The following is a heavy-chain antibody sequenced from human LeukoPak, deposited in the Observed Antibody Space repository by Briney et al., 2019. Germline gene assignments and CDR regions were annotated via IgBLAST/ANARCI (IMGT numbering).Heavy chain of an antibody. CDR1: GFTFGYYA. CDR3: TRDLSPTYYADTSGYYRDLFDY. Sequence: GGSLRLSCTASGFTFGYYAMSWVRQPPGKGLEWVGFVRTKAYGGTTEYAASVKGRFTISRDDSKSIAYMQMNSLKTEDTAVYYCTRDLSPTYYADTSGYYRDLFDYWGQGTLVTVSS. CDR2: VRTKAYGGTT. D-gene: IGHD3-22*01. J-gene: IGHJ4*02. V-gene: IGHV3-49*04.